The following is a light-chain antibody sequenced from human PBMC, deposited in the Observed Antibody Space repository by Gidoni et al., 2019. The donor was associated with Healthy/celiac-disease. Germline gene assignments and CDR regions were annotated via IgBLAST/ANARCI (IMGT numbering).Light chain of an antibody. CDR3: AAWDDSLSGKWV. Sequence: QSVLTQPPSASGTPGQRVTIPCSGSSSNIGSKYVYWYQQLPGTAPKLLIYRNNQRPSGVPDRFSGSKSGTSASLAISGLRSEDEADYYCAAWDDSLSGKWVFGGGTKLTVL. V-gene: IGLV1-47*01. J-gene: IGLJ3*02. CDR1: SSNIGSKY. CDR2: RNN.